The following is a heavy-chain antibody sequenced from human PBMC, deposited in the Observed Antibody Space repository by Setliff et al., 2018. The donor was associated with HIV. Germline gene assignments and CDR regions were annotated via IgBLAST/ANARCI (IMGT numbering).Heavy chain of an antibody. J-gene: IGHJ3*02. CDR1: GYTFTGYY. V-gene: IGHV1-2*06. Sequence: ASVKVSCKASGYTFTGYYMHWVRQAPGQGLEWMGRINPNSGGTKYAQKFQGRVTMTRDMSISTAYMELSRLRSDDTAVYYCARGTRVGANDAFDIWGQGTMVTVS. CDR2: INPNSGGT. D-gene: IGHD1-26*01. CDR3: ARGTRVGANDAFDI.